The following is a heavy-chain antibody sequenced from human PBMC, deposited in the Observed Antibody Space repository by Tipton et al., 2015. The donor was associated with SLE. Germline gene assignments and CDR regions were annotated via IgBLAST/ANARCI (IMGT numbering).Heavy chain of an antibody. CDR1: GGSVSSGSYY. CDR2: IYYSGST. Sequence: TLSLTCAVSGGSVSSGSYYWSWIRQPPGKGLEWIGYIYYSGSTNYNPSLKSRVTISVDTSKNQFSLKLSSVTTADTAVYYCARGGSSWFFWGQGTLVTVSS. J-gene: IGHJ4*02. V-gene: IGHV4-61*01. D-gene: IGHD6-13*01. CDR3: ARGGSSWFF.